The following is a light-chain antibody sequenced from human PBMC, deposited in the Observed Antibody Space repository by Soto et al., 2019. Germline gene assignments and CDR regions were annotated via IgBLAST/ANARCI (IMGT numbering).Light chain of an antibody. CDR3: CSYAGSYTWV. J-gene: IGLJ3*02. V-gene: IGLV2-11*01. CDR1: SSDVGGYNY. Sequence: QSALTQPRSVSGSPGQSVTISCTGTSSDVGGYNYVSWYQQHPGKAPKVMIYDVSKRPSGVPDRFSGSKPGNTASLTISGIQAEDEADYYCCSYAGSYTWVFGGGTKLTVL. CDR2: DVS.